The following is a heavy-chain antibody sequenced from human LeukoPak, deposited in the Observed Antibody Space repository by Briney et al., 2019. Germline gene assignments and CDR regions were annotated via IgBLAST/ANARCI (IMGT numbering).Heavy chain of an antibody. CDR3: ARVSQWLVPY. D-gene: IGHD6-19*01. CDR1: GFTFSDYY. Sequence: PGGSLRLSCAAYGFTFSDYYMSWISQAPGKGLEWVSYISSTSSYINYADSVKGRFTISRDNAKNSLFLQMNSLRAEDTAVYYCARVSQWLVPYWGQGTLVTVSS. CDR2: ISSTSSYI. V-gene: IGHV3-11*05. J-gene: IGHJ4*02.